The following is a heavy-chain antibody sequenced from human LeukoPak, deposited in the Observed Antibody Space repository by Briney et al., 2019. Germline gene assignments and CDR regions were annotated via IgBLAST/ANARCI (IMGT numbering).Heavy chain of an antibody. CDR3: ASGSSSWPKAFDI. D-gene: IGHD6-13*01. CDR1: GFTVSSNY. CDR2: IYSGGST. J-gene: IGHJ3*02. V-gene: IGHV3-66*01. Sequence: GGSLRLSCAASGFTVSSNYMSWVRQAPGKGLEWVSVIYSGGSTYYADSVEGRFTISRDNSKNTLYLQMNSLRAEDTAVYYCASGSSSWPKAFDIWGQGTMVTVSS.